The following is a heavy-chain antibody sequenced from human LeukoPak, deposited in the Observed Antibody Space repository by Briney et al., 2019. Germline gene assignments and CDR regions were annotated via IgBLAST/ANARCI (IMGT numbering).Heavy chain of an antibody. J-gene: IGHJ6*02. D-gene: IGHD5-18*01. CDR3: AAGYSYGPGDYYYYGMDV. V-gene: IGHV4-4*07. Sequence: PSETLSLTCTVSGGSISSYYWSWIRQPAGKGLEWIGRIYTSGSTNYNPSLKSRVTMSVDTSKNQFSLKLSSVTAADTAVYYCAAGYSYGPGDYYYYGMDVWGQGTTVTVSS. CDR1: GGSISSYY. CDR2: IYTSGST.